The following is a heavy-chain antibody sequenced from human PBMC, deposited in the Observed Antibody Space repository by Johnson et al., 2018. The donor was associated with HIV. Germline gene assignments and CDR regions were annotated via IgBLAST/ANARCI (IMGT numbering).Heavy chain of an antibody. V-gene: IGHV3-30-3*01. CDR3: ARGRISVTEVDLRGGGFDI. J-gene: IGHJ3*02. CDR2: ISYDGSNT. Sequence: QVQLVESGGGLVKPGGSLRLSCAASGFTFSSYAMHWVRQAPGKGLEWVAVISYDGSNTYYADSVKGRFTVSRDNSKNTLYLQMTSLREEDTAVYHCARGRISVTEVDLRGGGFDIWGQGTMVTVSS. CDR1: GFTFSSYA. D-gene: IGHD3-22*01.